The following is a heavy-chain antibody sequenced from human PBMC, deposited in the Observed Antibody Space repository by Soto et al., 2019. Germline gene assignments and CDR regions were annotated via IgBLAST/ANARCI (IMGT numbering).Heavy chain of an antibody. V-gene: IGHV3-74*01. J-gene: IGHJ4*02. D-gene: IGHD2-21*01. CDR2: ISGDGSFT. Sequence: VQLVESGGGLVQPGGSLRLSCGASGFTFSNDWMHWVRQAPGEGLVWVSRISGDGSFTRFADSVKGRFTISRDNAKNTMSLPMNSLRVDDTAVYYCARVCGGAGHFDYWGQGTLVTVAS. CDR3: ARVCGGAGHFDY. CDR1: GFTFSNDW.